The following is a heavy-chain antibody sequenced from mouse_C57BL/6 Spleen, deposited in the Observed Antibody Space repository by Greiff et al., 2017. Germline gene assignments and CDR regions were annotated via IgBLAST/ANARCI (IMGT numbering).Heavy chain of an antibody. CDR1: GFTFSDYG. J-gene: IGHJ1*03. CDR3: ARKSSSGYFDV. CDR2: ISSGSSTI. V-gene: IGHV5-17*01. Sequence: DVKLVESGGGLVKPGGSLTLSCAASGFTFSDYGMHWVRQAPEKGLEWVAYISSGSSTIYYADTVKGRFTISRDNAKNTLFLQMTSLRSEDTAMYYCARKSSSGYFDVWGTGTTVTVSS.